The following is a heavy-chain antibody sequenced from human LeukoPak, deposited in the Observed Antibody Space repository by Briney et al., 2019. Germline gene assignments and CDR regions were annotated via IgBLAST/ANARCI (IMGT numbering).Heavy chain of an antibody. Sequence: GGSLRLSCAASGFTFSSYGMPWVRQAPGKGLEWVAVIWYDGSNKYYADPVKGRFTISRDNSKNTLYLQMNSLRAEDTAVYYCAREGDYVWGSYRYTGSHNPPTFDYWGQGTLVTVSS. CDR3: AREGDYVWGSYRYTGSHNPPTFDY. V-gene: IGHV3-33*01. D-gene: IGHD3-16*02. J-gene: IGHJ4*02. CDR1: GFTFSSYG. CDR2: IWYDGSNK.